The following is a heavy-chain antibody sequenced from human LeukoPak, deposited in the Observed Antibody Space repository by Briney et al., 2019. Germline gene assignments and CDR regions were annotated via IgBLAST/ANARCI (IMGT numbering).Heavy chain of an antibody. CDR1: GFTFSSYE. Sequence: GGSLCLSCAASGFTFSSYEMNWVRQAPGKGLEWVSYISSSGSTLYYADSVKGRFTIHRDNAKTSLYLQMNSLRAEDSAVYYRARGGDVDTAMLGAFDIWGQGTMVSVSS. CDR3: ARGGDVDTAMLGAFDI. D-gene: IGHD5-18*01. J-gene: IGHJ3*02. CDR2: ISSSGSTL. V-gene: IGHV3-48*03.